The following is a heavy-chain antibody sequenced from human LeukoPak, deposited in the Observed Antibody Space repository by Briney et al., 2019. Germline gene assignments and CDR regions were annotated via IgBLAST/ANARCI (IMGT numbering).Heavy chain of an antibody. CDR1: GFTFSTSA. Sequence: SGGSLRLSCSASGFTFSTSAMHWVRQAPGKGLEYVSSLGVNGISAYYADSVRGRYSISRDNSKGTLFLQMSSLRAEDTAVYYCVKGQEVVYTPTFDFWGQGTLVTVSS. CDR3: VKGQEVVYTPTFDF. J-gene: IGHJ4*02. CDR2: LGVNGISA. D-gene: IGHD2-8*02. V-gene: IGHV3-64D*09.